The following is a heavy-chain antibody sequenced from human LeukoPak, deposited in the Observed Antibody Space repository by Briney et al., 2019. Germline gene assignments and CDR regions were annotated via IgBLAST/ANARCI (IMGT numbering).Heavy chain of an antibody. CDR2: IYYSGST. D-gene: IGHD1-1*01. CDR3: ARTTGYYYYCMDV. Sequence: SETLSLTCTVSGGSISSGGYYWSWIRQHPGKGLEWIGYIYYSGSTHYNPSLKSRVTISVDTSKNQFSLKLSSVTAADTAVYYCARTTGYYYYCMDVWGKGTTVTVSS. V-gene: IGHV4-31*03. CDR1: GGSISSGGYY. J-gene: IGHJ6*03.